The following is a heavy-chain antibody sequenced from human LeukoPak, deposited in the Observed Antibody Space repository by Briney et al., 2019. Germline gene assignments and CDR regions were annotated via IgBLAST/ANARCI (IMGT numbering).Heavy chain of an antibody. D-gene: IGHD6-13*01. Sequence: GGSLRLSCAASGFTFSSYSMNWVRQAPGKGLEWVSYISSSSSTIYYADSVKGRFTISRDNAKNSPYLQMNSLRAEDTAVYYCARDRMDCSSWYSIRKGWSYYFDYWGQGTLVTVSS. V-gene: IGHV3-48*04. CDR1: GFTFSSYS. CDR3: ARDRMDCSSWYSIRKGWSYYFDY. J-gene: IGHJ4*02. CDR2: ISSSSSTI.